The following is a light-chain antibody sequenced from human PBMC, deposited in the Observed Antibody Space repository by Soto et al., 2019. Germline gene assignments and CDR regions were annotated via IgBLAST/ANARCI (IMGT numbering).Light chain of an antibody. Sequence: QSALTQPASVSGSPGQSITISCTGTSSDVGSYKFVSWYQQHPGKAPKLMIYEDSKRPSGVSNRFSGSKSGNTASLTISGLQAEDEADYYCCSYAGSSTLVFGGGTKLTVL. V-gene: IGLV2-23*01. J-gene: IGLJ2*01. CDR1: SSDVGSYKF. CDR3: CSYAGSSTLV. CDR2: EDS.